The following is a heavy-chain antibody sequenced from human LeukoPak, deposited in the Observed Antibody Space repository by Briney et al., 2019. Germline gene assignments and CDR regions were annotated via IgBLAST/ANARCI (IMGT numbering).Heavy chain of an antibody. J-gene: IGHJ3*02. D-gene: IGHD3-10*01. Sequence: SETLSLTCSVSGGSVISTYWTWIRQPPGKGLEWIGYIYYSGSTHTNYNASLKSRVTISVDTSKNQFSLKVISMTAADTAVYYCTKSDGYGLIRICGRGTMVTVSS. CDR1: GGSVISTY. CDR2: IYYSGSTHT. CDR3: TKSDGYGLIRI. V-gene: IGHV4-59*02.